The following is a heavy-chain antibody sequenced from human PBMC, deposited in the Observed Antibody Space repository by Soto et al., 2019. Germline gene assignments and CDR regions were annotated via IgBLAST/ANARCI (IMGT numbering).Heavy chain of an antibody. V-gene: IGHV1-8*01. CDR1: GYTFSSSD. Sequence: VSLKVSCKASGYTFSSSDINWVRHATGQGLEYLGWMNPNSGNTGYVQKFQGRVTMTRDTSISTAYMELSSLRSEDTAVYYCARDKERQRLGGNYYYAMDIWGQGTTVTVSS. CDR2: MNPNSGNT. D-gene: IGHD5-12*01. J-gene: IGHJ6*02. CDR3: ARDKERQRLGGNYYYAMDI.